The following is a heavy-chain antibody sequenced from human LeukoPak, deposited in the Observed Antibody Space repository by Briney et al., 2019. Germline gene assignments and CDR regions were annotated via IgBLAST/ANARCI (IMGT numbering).Heavy chain of an antibody. V-gene: IGHV4-39*01. Sequence: PSETLSLTCTVSGGSLSSSSYYWGWIRQPPGKGLEWIGSIDYSGSTYYNPSLERRVTITVDTSKNQFSLKLSSVTAADTAVYYCARTGYGSGSRYFDYWGQGTLVTVSS. CDR2: IDYSGST. CDR1: GGSLSSSSYY. D-gene: IGHD3-10*01. CDR3: ARTGYGSGSRYFDY. J-gene: IGHJ4*02.